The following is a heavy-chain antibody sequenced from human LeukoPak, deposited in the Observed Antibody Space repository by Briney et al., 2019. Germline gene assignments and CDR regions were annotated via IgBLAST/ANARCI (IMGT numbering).Heavy chain of an antibody. V-gene: IGHV3-74*01. D-gene: IGHD3-10*01. Sequence: GGSLRLSCAASGFTFSDYWIHWVRQAPGKGLVWVSRINTDGGITNYADSVKGRFSISRDNAKNTLYLQMSSLRAEDTAVYYCARDRGPRTGFMVREAYDYWGQGTLVTVSS. CDR1: GFTFSDYW. CDR2: INTDGGIT. J-gene: IGHJ4*02. CDR3: ARDRGPRTGFMVREAYDY.